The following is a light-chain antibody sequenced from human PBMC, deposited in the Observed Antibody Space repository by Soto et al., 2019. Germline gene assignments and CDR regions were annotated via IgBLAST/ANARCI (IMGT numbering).Light chain of an antibody. CDR1: QSVSKNY. J-gene: IGKJ3*01. CDR2: DAS. CDR3: HQYGNSPT. Sequence: EVVLTQSPATLSLSPGERATLSCGASQSVSKNYLAWYQQKPGLAPRLLIYDASSRATGIPERFSGSGSGTDFTLTINRLEPEDFAVYYCHQYGNSPTFGPGTKVDFK. V-gene: IGKV3D-20*01.